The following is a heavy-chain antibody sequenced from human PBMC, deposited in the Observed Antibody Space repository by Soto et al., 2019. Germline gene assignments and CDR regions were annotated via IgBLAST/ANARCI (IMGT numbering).Heavy chain of an antibody. D-gene: IGHD3-3*01. J-gene: IGHJ5*02. CDR3: TRLSVFWSGYYDNWFDP. CDR1: GFTFSGSA. Sequence: PGGSLRLSCAASGFTFSGSAMHWVRQASGEGLEWVGRIRSKANSYATAYVASVKGRFTISRDDSKNTAYLQMNSLKTEDTAVYYCTRLSVFWSGYYDNWFDPWGQGTLVTVSS. CDR2: IRSKANSYAT. V-gene: IGHV3-73*01.